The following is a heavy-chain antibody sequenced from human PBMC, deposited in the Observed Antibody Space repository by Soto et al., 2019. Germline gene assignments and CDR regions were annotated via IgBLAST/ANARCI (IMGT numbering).Heavy chain of an antibody. Sequence: SVKVSCKASGFTFTSSAVQWVRQARGQRLEWIGWIVVGSGNTNYAQKFQERVTITRDMSTSTAYMELSSLRYEDTAVYYCAAQEDSSGYYGLLGTFDYWGQGTLVTVSS. V-gene: IGHV1-58*01. CDR3: AAQEDSSGYYGLLGTFDY. CDR2: IVVGSGNT. J-gene: IGHJ4*02. D-gene: IGHD3-22*01. CDR1: GFTFTSSA.